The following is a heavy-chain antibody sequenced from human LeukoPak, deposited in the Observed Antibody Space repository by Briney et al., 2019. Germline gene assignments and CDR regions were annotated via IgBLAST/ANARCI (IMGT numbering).Heavy chain of an antibody. V-gene: IGHV1-8*01. CDR2: MNPNSGNT. Sequence: ASVKVSCKASGYTFTSYDINWVRQATGQGLEWMGWMNPNSGNTGYAQKFQGRLTMTRDTSTSTVYMELSSLRSEDTAVYYCARRNYGGNGGAMDVWGQGTTVTVS. J-gene: IGHJ6*02. CDR3: ARRNYGGNGGAMDV. CDR1: GYTFTSYD. D-gene: IGHD4-23*01.